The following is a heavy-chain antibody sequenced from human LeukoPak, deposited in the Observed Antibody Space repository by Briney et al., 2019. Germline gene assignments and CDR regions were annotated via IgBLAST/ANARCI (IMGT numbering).Heavy chain of an antibody. V-gene: IGHV4-59*01. Sequence: SETLSLTCTVSGGSISSYYWSWIRQPPGKGLEWIGYIYYSGSTNYNPSLKSRVTTSVDTSKNQFSLKLSSVTAADTAVYYCARLVVPAATPGYYYYGMDVWGQGTTVTVSS. CDR1: GGSISSYY. D-gene: IGHD2-2*01. J-gene: IGHJ6*02. CDR3: ARLVVPAATPGYYYYGMDV. CDR2: IYYSGST.